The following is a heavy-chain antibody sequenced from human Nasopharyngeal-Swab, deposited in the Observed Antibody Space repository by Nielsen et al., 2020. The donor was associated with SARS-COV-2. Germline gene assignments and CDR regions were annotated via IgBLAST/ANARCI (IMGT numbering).Heavy chain of an antibody. D-gene: IGHD4-17*01. Sequence: GGSLRLSCAASGFTFSSYSMNWVRQAPGKGLEWISAISGLGGSTYYADSVKGRFTISRDNSKNTLYLQMNSLRAEDTAVYFCARTTVTTDPGDYWGQGTLVTVSS. J-gene: IGHJ4*02. CDR1: GFTFSSYS. V-gene: IGHV3-23*01. CDR2: ISGLGGST. CDR3: ARTTVTTDPGDY.